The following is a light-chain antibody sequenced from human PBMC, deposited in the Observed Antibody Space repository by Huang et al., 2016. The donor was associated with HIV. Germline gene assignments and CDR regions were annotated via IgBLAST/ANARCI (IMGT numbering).Light chain of an antibody. CDR2: AAS. Sequence: DIQMTQSPSSLSASVGDRVTITCRASRGISNSLAWYQQQPGKAPKLLLYAASRLQGGVPSGFSGSGSRTDYTLTISSLQPEDSATYYCQQYYNTTLSFGGGTKVEIK. V-gene: IGKV1-NL1*01. CDR1: RGISNS. J-gene: IGKJ4*01. CDR3: QQYYNTTLS.